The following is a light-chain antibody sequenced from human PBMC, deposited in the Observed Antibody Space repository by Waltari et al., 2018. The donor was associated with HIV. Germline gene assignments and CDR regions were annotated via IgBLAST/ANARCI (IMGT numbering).Light chain of an antibody. CDR1: TSNLGSNT. CDR3: ASWDDSLNGPV. V-gene: IGLV1-44*01. J-gene: IGLJ2*01. CDR2: VKN. Sequence: QSVLTQLPSASGTPAQRVSISCSGSTSNLGSNTVSWFQQLPGAAPTGRIFVKNQRPAGVTDRFSGSKSGTSASLAISGLQFEDEADYYCASWDDSLNGPVFGGGTKLTV.